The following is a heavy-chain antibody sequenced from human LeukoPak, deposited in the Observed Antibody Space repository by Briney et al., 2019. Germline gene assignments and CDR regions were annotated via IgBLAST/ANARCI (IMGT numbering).Heavy chain of an antibody. CDR3: ARGVWFGEKNYYYYGMDV. CDR1: GGSFSGYY. D-gene: IGHD3-10*01. J-gene: IGHJ6*02. CDR2: INHSGST. V-gene: IGHV4-34*01. Sequence: PSETPSLTCAVYGGSFSGYYWSWIRQPPGKGLEWIGEINHSGSTNYNPSLKSRVTISVDTSKNQFSLKLSSVTAADTAVYYCARGVWFGEKNYYYYGMDVWGQGTTVTVSS.